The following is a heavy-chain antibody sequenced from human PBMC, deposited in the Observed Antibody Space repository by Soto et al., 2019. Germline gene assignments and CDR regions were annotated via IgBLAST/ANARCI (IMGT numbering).Heavy chain of an antibody. CDR2: IHHSGGT. D-gene: IGHD2-15*01. V-gene: IGHV4-59*01. J-gene: IGHJ6*02. CDR1: GDSIRTLYY. CDR3: ARFPPGRPPAYYYYGLDV. Sequence: SETLSLTCTVSGDSIRTLYYWSWIRQPPGKGLEWIGHIHHSGGTSYNPSLKSLVAISVDTSKNQFSLKLSSVTAADTAVYYCARFPPGRPPAYYYYGLDVWGQGTTVTVSS.